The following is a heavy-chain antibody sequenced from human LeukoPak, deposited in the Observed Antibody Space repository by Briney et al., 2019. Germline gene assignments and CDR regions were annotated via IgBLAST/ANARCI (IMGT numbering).Heavy chain of an antibody. J-gene: IGHJ6*02. V-gene: IGHV7-4-1*02. CDR2: INTNTGNP. CDR3: TYGSGTPRNYYYGMDV. CDR1: GYTFTSYA. Sequence: ASVKVSCKASGYTFTSYAMNWVRQAPGQGLEWMGWINTNTGNPTYAQGFTGRFVFSLDTSVSTAYLQISSLKAEDTAVYYCTYGSGTPRNYYYGMDVWGQGTTVTVSS. D-gene: IGHD3-10*01.